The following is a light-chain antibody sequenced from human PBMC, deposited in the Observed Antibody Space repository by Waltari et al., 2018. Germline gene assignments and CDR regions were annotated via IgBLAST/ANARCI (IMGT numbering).Light chain of an antibody. CDR2: GAS. CDR3: QQYNNWPPVT. V-gene: IGKV3-15*01. Sequence: EIVMTQSPATLSVSPGERATLSCRASQSVSSDLVWYQQKPGQGPRLLIYGASTRATGSPARFSGSGSGTEFTLTISSLQSEDFAVYYCQQYNNWPPVTFGQGTKLEIK. CDR1: QSVSSD. J-gene: IGKJ2*01.